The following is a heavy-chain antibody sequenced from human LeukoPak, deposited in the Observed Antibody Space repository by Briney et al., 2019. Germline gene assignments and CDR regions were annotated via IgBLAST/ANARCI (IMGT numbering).Heavy chain of an antibody. Sequence: ASVKVSCKASGYTFTDYYMHWVRQAPGQRLEWMGWINAGNGNTKYSQEFQGRVTITRDTSASTAYMELSSLGSEDMAVYYCARDGFGSLPFDYWGQGTLVTVSS. V-gene: IGHV1-3*03. CDR1: GYTFTDYY. D-gene: IGHD1-26*01. J-gene: IGHJ4*02. CDR3: ARDGFGSLPFDY. CDR2: INAGNGNT.